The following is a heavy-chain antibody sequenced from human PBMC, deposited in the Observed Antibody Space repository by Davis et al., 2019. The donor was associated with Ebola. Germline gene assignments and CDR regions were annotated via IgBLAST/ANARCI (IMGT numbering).Heavy chain of an antibody. CDR2: ISYDGKSR. V-gene: IGHV3-30*04. CDR3: AREAREYAFWTGPRLTYYQYYYMDV. CDR1: GFSFSNYA. J-gene: IGHJ6*03. Sequence: GGSLRLSCAASGFSFSNYAIHWVRQAPGKGLDWVTVISYDGKSRHYADSVKGRFTVSRDNSKNTLYLQLDSLTIEDTAVYYCAREAREYAFWTGPRLTYYQYYYMDVWGKGTTVTVSS. D-gene: IGHD3/OR15-3a*01.